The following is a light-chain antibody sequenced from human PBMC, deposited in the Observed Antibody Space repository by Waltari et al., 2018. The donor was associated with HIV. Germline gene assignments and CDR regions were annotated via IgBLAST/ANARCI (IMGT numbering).Light chain of an antibody. CDR2: SNN. V-gene: IGLV1-44*01. CDR1: SSNIGNDA. Sequence: QPVLTQPPSASGTPGQTVTISCSGSSSNIGNDAVNWYQQLPGTAPKLLIYSNNQRPSGVPDRFSGSKSGTSASLAISGLQSEDQADYYCGTWDDSLNGWEVFGGGTKLTVL. J-gene: IGLJ2*01. CDR3: GTWDDSLNGWEV.